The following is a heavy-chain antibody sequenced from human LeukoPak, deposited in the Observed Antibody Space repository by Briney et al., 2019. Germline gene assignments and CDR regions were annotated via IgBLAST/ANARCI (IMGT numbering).Heavy chain of an antibody. CDR1: GYTFTGYY. D-gene: IGHD6-13*01. J-gene: IGHJ4*02. V-gene: IGHV1-2*02. CDR2: INPNSGGT. CDR3: AREYYSSSWPTLDY. Sequence: ASVKVSCKASGYTFTGYYMHWVRQAPGQGLEWMGWINPNSGGTNYAQKFQGRVTMTRDTSISTAYMELSRLRPDDTAVYYCAREYYSSSWPTLDYWGQGTLVTVSS.